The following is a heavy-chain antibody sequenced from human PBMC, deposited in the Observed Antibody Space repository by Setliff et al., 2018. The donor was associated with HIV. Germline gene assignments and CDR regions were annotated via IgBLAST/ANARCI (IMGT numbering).Heavy chain of an antibody. CDR1: GYTFPNYD. D-gene: IGHD3-22*01. Sequence: ASVKVSCKASGYTFPNYDINWVRQATGQGLEWMGWMNPDTGNTGYAQNFRGRVTMTRNTSISIAYMELSSLRTEDTAVDYCARIYYDSGGFYRDAFDIWGQGTMVTVS. CDR2: MNPDTGNT. V-gene: IGHV1-8*02. CDR3: ARIYYDSGGFYRDAFDI. J-gene: IGHJ3*02.